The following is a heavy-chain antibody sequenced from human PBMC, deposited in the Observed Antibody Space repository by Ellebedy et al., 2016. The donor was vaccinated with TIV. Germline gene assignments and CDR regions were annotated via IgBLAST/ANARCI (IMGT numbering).Heavy chain of an antibody. Sequence: GGSLRLXXAASGLTVSSNHMNWVRQAPGKGLEWLSVIYSGGSTYYADSVRGRFTISRDNSKNTLFLQMNSLRAEDTAVYFCAKNNLPDYASGIFYASDYWGQGIQVTVSS. V-gene: IGHV3-53*01. D-gene: IGHD3-10*01. CDR2: IYSGGST. CDR3: AKNNLPDYASGIFYASDY. CDR1: GLTVSSNH. J-gene: IGHJ4*02.